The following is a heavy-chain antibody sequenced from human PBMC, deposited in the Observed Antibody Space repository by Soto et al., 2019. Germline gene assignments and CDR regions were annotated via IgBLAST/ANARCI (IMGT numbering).Heavy chain of an antibody. J-gene: IGHJ4*02. Sequence: ASVKVSCKVSGYTLTELSMHWVRQAPGKGLEWMGGFDPEDGETIYAQKFQGRVTMTEDTSTDTAYMELSSLRSEDTAVYYCETGKASRGQGPDYGGREPLVTVSS. V-gene: IGHV1-24*01. D-gene: IGHD3-10*01. CDR1: GYTLTELS. CDR3: ETGKASRGQGPDY. CDR2: FDPEDGET.